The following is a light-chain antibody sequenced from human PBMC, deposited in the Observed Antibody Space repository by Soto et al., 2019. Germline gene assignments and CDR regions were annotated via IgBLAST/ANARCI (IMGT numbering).Light chain of an antibody. J-gene: IGKJ5*01. Sequence: EILITQSLATLSVSPGDRASFSCRASKKGSSNWAWYQQKPGQAPRLLIYGASTRATGIPARFSGSGSGTEFTLTISSLQSEDFAVSYCQQYNNWSPSTFGQGTRLEIK. CDR2: GAS. CDR1: KKGSSN. CDR3: QQYNNWSPST. V-gene: IGKV3-15*01.